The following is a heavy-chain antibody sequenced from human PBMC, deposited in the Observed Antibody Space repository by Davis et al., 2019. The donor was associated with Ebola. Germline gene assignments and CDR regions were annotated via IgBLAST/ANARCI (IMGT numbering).Heavy chain of an antibody. V-gene: IGHV1-46*01. Sequence: ASVTVSCKASGYTFTSYYMHWVRQAPGQGLEWMGIINPSGGSTSYAQKLQGRVTMTTDTSTSTAYMELRSLRSDDTAVYYCARVGEQWLVQGYWGQGTLVTVSS. J-gene: IGHJ4*02. CDR2: INPSGGST. CDR1: GYTFTSYY. D-gene: IGHD6-19*01. CDR3: ARVGEQWLVQGY.